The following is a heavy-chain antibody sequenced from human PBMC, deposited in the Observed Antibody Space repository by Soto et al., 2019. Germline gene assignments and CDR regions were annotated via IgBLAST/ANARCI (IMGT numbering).Heavy chain of an antibody. Sequence: GGSLRLSCVASGFTFSNYWMSWVRQAPGKGLEWVANIKQDGSEKYYVDSVKGRFTISRDNAKNSLYLQMNSLGAEDTAVYFCASGLWTFQHWGQGTLVTVSS. V-gene: IGHV3-7*01. CDR3: ASGLWTFQH. D-gene: IGHD3-10*01. CDR1: GFTFSNYW. CDR2: IKQDGSEK. J-gene: IGHJ1*01.